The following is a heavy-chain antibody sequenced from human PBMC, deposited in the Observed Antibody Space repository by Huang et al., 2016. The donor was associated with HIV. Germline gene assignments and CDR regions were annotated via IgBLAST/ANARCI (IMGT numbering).Heavy chain of an antibody. J-gene: IGHJ5*01. CDR1: GGSFSGYF. CDR3: AREIMISFGGPFDS. V-gene: IGHV4-34*02. D-gene: IGHD3-16*01. Sequence: QVQLEQWGAGLLKPSETLSLTCAVYGGSFSGYFWNWIRQSPGKGLEWIGQINHAGVTHYNPPLKGRATISVDTSKNQFPLKLTSVTAADTAIYYCAREIMISFGGPFDSWGHGNLVTVSS. CDR2: INHAGVT.